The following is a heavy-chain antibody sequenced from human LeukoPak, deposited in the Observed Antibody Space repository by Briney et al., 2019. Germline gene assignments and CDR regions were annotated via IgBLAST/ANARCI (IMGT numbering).Heavy chain of an antibody. V-gene: IGHV1-46*01. CDR2: INPSGGST. J-gene: IGHJ4*02. Sequence: ASVKVSCKASGYTFTGYYMHWVRQAPGQGLEWMGVINPSGGSTSYAQRFHGRVSMTRDMSTRTVYMELSSLTSEDTAVYYCARVDADASTETTNYFDYWGQGTLVTVSS. D-gene: IGHD4-17*01. CDR3: ARVDADASTETTNYFDY. CDR1: GYTFTGYY.